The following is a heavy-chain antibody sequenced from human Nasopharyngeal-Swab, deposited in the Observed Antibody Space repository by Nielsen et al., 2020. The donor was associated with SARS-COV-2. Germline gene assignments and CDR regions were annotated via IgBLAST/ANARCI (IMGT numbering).Heavy chain of an antibody. CDR1: GFTFSDYY. Sequence: GESLKISCAASGFTFSDYYMSWIRQAPGKGLEWVSYISSSGSTIHNADAVKGRFTITRDNSKNTLYLQMNSLRAEDTAVYYCLSSGSPGNYIDVWGKGTTVTVSS. CDR2: ISSSGSTI. D-gene: IGHD6-19*01. CDR3: LSSGSPGNYIDV. V-gene: IGHV3-11*04. J-gene: IGHJ6*03.